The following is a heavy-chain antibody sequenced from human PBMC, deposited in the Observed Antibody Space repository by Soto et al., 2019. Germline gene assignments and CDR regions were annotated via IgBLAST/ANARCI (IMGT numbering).Heavy chain of an antibody. CDR1: GFTFSTYW. V-gene: IGHV3-7*04. D-gene: IGHD3-10*01. CDR2: IKQDGSEE. Sequence: EVQLVESGGGLVQPGGSLRLSCAASGFTFSTYWMSWVRQAPGKGLEWVANIKQDGSEEYYVDSVKGRFTISRDNARNSLYLQMNSLRGEDTAAYYCARTHGDYYAWDYWGQGTLVTVCS. J-gene: IGHJ4*02. CDR3: ARTHGDYYAWDY.